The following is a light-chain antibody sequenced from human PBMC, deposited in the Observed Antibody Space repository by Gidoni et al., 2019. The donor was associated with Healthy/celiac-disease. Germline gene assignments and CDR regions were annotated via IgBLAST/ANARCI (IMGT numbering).Light chain of an antibody. CDR1: QGISSY. V-gene: IGKV1-9*01. CDR2: AAS. Sequence: ITCRASQGISSYLAWYQQKPGKAPKLLIYAASTLQSGVPSRFSGSGSGTEFTLTISSLQPEDFANYYCQQLNSYPPTFGQGTKLEIK. CDR3: QQLNSYPPT. J-gene: IGKJ2*01.